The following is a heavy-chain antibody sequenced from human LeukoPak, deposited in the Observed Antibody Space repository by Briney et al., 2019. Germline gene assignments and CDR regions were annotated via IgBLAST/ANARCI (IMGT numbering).Heavy chain of an antibody. J-gene: IGHJ4*02. CDR3: AREGGPYRPLDY. Sequence: SGTLSLTCGVSGGSITNTNYWTWVRQPPGKGLEWIGEVNLQGSTNYNPSLMGRVAIAVDTSEKHISLQLTSVTAADTAVYYCAREGGPYRPLDYSGQGTLVTVSS. CDR2: VNLQGST. CDR1: GGSITNTNY. V-gene: IGHV4-4*02.